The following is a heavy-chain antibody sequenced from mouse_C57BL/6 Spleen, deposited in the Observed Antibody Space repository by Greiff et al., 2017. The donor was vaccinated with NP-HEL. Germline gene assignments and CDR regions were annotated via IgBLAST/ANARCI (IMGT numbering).Heavy chain of an antibody. CDR1: GFTFSDYG. J-gene: IGHJ1*03. D-gene: IGHD2-5*01. Sequence: EVKLMESGGGLVKPGGSLKLSCAASGFTFSDYGMHWVRQAPEKGLEWVAYISSGSSTIYYADTVKGRFTISRDNAKNTLFLQMTSLRSEDTAMYYCARRAYYSNYVYWYFDVWGTGTTVTVSS. V-gene: IGHV5-17*01. CDR2: ISSGSSTI. CDR3: ARRAYYSNYVYWYFDV.